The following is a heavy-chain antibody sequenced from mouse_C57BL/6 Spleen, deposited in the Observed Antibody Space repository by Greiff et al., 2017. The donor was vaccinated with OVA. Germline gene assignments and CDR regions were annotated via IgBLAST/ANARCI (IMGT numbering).Heavy chain of an antibody. V-gene: IGHV1-26*01. Sequence: VQLQQSGPELVKPGASVKISCKASGYTFTDYYMNWVKQSHGKSLEWIGDINPNNGGTSYNQKFKGKATLTVDKSSSTAYMELRSLTSEDSAVYYCFYGYFDYWGQGTTLTVSS. CDR2: INPNNGGT. CDR1: GYTFTDYY. J-gene: IGHJ2*01. CDR3: FYGYFDY. D-gene: IGHD1-1*02.